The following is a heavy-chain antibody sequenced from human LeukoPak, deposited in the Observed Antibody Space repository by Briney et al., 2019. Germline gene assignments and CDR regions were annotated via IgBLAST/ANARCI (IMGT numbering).Heavy chain of an antibody. D-gene: IGHD6-19*01. J-gene: IGHJ6*02. CDR2: LSPNSGDT. CDR3: ARHRGAVPARGYGMDV. CDR1: GYTITDYH. Sequence: ASVKVSCKASGYTITDYHIHWVRQAPGQGLEWMGWLSPNSGDTYYSQKFQGRVTMTRDTSISTACMDLTRLRSDDTAVYYCARHRGAVPARGYGMDVWGQGTTVTVSS. V-gene: IGHV1-2*02.